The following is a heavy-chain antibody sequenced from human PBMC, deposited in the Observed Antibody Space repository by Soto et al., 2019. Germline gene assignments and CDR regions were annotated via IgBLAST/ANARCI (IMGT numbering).Heavy chain of an antibody. Sequence: ASVKVSCKASGYTFTSYGTSWVRQAPGQGLEWMGWISAYNGNTNYAQKLQGRVTMTTDTSTSTAYMELRSLRSDDTAVYYCARAPPYYYDSSGYYSDWGQGTLVTVSS. CDR3: ARAPPYYYDSSGYYSD. J-gene: IGHJ4*02. CDR2: ISAYNGNT. CDR1: GYTFTSYG. V-gene: IGHV1-18*04. D-gene: IGHD3-22*01.